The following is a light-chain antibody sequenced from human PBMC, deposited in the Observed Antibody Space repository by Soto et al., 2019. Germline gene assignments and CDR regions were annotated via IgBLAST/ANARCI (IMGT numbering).Light chain of an antibody. CDR2: ATS. CDR3: QQSYSTLWT. CDR1: QSISSY. V-gene: IGKV1-39*01. J-gene: IGKJ1*01. Sequence: DVKMSLSLSSLSAYVGDRVTITCRASQSISSYLNWYQQKPGKAPKLLIYATSSLQSGVPSRFSGSGSGTDFTLTISSLQPEDFATYYCQQSYSTLWTFGQGTKVDIK.